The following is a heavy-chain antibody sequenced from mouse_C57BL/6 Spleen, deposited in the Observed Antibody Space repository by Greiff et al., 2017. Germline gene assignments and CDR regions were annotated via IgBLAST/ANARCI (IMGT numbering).Heavy chain of an antibody. Sequence: EVKLVESGGGLVKPGGSLKLSCAASGFTFSDYGMHWVRQAPEKGLEWVAYISSGSSTIYYADTVKGRFTISRDNATNTLFLQMTSLRSEDTAMDYCGRRYRSGLFAYWGQGTLVTVSA. D-gene: IGHD3-2*02. V-gene: IGHV5-17*01. CDR3: GRRYRSGLFAY. J-gene: IGHJ3*01. CDR1: GFTFSDYG. CDR2: ISSGSSTI.